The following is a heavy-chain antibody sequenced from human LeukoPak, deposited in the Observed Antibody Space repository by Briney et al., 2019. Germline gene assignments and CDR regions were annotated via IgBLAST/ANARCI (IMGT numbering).Heavy chain of an antibody. CDR2: IFSNDEK. D-gene: IGHD2-2*01. V-gene: IGHV2-26*01. Sequence: EPGPVLVKPTETLMLTCTVSGFSLSNARMGVSWIRQPPGKALEWLAHIFSNDEKSYSTSLKSRLTISKDTSKSQVVLTMTNMDPVDTATYYCARMMEDIVVVPAPNWFDPWGQGTLVTVSS. CDR3: ARMMEDIVVVPAPNWFDP. CDR1: GFSLSNARMG. J-gene: IGHJ5*02.